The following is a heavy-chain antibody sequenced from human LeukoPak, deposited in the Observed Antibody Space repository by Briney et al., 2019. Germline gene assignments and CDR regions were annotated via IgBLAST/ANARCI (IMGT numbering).Heavy chain of an antibody. Sequence: PSETLSLTCTVSGGSISSYYWSWIRQPPGKGLEWIGYINYSGSTNYSPSLKSRVTLSVDTSKNQFSLRLSSVTAADTAVYYCASFPGTSRFEYWGQGTLVTVSS. D-gene: IGHD1-26*01. CDR2: INYSGST. J-gene: IGHJ4*02. V-gene: IGHV4-59*01. CDR1: GGSISSYY. CDR3: ASFPGTSRFEY.